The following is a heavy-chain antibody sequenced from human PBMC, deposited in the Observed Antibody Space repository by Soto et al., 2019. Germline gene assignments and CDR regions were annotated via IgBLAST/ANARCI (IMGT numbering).Heavy chain of an antibody. J-gene: IGHJ4*02. CDR1: GFTFSSYW. V-gene: IGHV3-74*01. CDR3: AREYNWNYLCDS. Sequence: EVQLVESGGGLVQPGGSLRLSCAASGFTFSSYWMHWVRQAPGKGLVWVSRIDSDGTITNYADSVKGRFTISRDNAKNTLSLQMNSLRVEDTAVYYCAREYNWNYLCDSWGQGTLVTVSS. D-gene: IGHD1-7*01. CDR2: IDSDGTIT.